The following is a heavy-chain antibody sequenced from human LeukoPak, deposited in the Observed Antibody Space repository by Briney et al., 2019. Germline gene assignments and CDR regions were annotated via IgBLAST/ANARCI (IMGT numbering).Heavy chain of an antibody. D-gene: IGHD5/OR15-5a*01. V-gene: IGHV5-51*01. Sequence: GESLKISCKGSGYSFTNYWIGWVRQMSGKGLEWMGIIYPGDSDTRYSPSFKGQVTLSTDKSISTAYLQWSSLKASDTAMFYCARRAVYGRTFDIWGQGTMVTVSS. CDR2: IYPGDSDT. CDR3: ARRAVYGRTFDI. J-gene: IGHJ3*02. CDR1: GYSFTNYW.